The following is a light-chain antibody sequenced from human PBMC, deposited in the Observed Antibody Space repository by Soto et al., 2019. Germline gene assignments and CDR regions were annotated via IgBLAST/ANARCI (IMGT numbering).Light chain of an antibody. V-gene: IGKV3-20*01. CDR2: GAS. CDR1: QSVTSSN. CDR3: QQYGATPLT. J-gene: IGKJ4*01. Sequence: EIVLTQSPGTLSLSPGERATLSCRASQSVTSSNLAWYQQKHGQAPRLLIYGASSRATGIPDRFSGSGSGTDFTLTISRLEPEDFAVYYCQQYGATPLTFGEGTGVEIK.